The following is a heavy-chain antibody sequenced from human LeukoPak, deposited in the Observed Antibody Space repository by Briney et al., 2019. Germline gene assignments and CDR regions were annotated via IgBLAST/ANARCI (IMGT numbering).Heavy chain of an antibody. J-gene: IGHJ4*02. CDR2: IYYSGST. V-gene: IGHV4-39*07. CDR3: ARSAAAGTVYFDY. CDR1: GGSISSSSYY. Sequence: PSETLSLTCTVSGGSISSSSYYWGWIRQPPGKGLEWIGSIYYSGSTYYNPSLKSRVTISVDTSKNQFSLKLSSVTAADTAVYYCARSAAAGTVYFDYWGQGTLVTVSS. D-gene: IGHD6-13*01.